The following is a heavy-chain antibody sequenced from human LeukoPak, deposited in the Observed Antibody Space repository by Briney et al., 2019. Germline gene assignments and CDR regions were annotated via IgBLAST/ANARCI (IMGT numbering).Heavy chain of an antibody. J-gene: IGHJ4*02. Sequence: PGGSLRLSCAASGFTFDDYAMHWVRQAPGKGLEWVSGISWNSGSIGYAGSVKGRFTISRDNAKNSLYLQMNSLRAEDTALYYCAKGYRWLPRDYFDYWGQGTLVTVSS. CDR2: ISWNSGSI. D-gene: IGHD6-19*01. V-gene: IGHV3-9*01. CDR1: GFTFDDYA. CDR3: AKGYRWLPRDYFDY.